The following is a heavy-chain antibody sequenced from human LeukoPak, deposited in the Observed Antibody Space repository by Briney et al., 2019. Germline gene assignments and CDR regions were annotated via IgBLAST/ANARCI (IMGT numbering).Heavy chain of an antibody. CDR1: GGTFSSYA. CDR2: IIPIFGTA. CDR3: ARDWADRSGWYF. J-gene: IGHJ4*02. V-gene: IGHV1-69*06. D-gene: IGHD6-19*01. Sequence: SVKVSSKASGGTFSSYAISWVRQAPGQGLEWMGGIIPIFGTANYAQKFQGRVTITADKSTSTAYMELSSLRSEDTAVYYCARDWADRSGWYFWGQGTLVTVSS.